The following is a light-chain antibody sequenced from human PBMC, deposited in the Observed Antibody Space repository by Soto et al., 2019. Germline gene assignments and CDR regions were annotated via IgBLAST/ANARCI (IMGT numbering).Light chain of an antibody. CDR2: GTS. Sequence: IVLTQSPGTLSLSPGERATLSCRASQTVDGNFLAWYQQKPGQAPRLLIYGTSIRATGIPARFSGSGSGTEFSLTISSLQSEDSAVYYCQQYNRWPPITFGQGTRLEIK. J-gene: IGKJ5*01. CDR1: QTVDGN. V-gene: IGKV3-15*01. CDR3: QQYNRWPPIT.